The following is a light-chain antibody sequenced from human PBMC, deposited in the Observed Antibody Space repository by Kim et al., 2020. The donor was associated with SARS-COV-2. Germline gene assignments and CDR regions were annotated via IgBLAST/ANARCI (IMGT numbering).Light chain of an antibody. V-gene: IGLV3-1*01. CDR2: RDA. CDR1: RLGEKF. CDR3: QAWDSNTGV. Sequence: SVSPGQTASMTCSGDRLGEKFVSWYQQKPGQSPVLVIYRDAKRPSGIPDRFSGSNSGNTATLTIGGTQAMDEADYYCQAWDSNTGVFGTGTKVTVL. J-gene: IGLJ1*01.